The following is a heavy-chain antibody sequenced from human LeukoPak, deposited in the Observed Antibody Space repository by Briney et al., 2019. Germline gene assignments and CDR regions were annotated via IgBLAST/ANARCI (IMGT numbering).Heavy chain of an antibody. Sequence: GGSLRLSCAASGFTFDDYGMSWVRQAPGKGLEWVSNINRNGGNTAYADSVKGRFTVSRDNAKNSLYLQMNSLRAEDTALYYCARDHGAIALTNYLDYWGQGTLVTVSS. CDR2: INRNGGNT. CDR3: ARDHGAIALTNYLDY. CDR1: GFTFDDYG. D-gene: IGHD1-1*01. J-gene: IGHJ4*02. V-gene: IGHV3-20*04.